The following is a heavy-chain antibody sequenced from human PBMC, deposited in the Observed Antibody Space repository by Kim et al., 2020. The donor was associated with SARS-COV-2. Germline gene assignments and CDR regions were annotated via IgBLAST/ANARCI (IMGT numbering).Heavy chain of an antibody. Sequence: SETLSLTCTVSGGSVSSGSYYWSWIRQPPGKGLEWIGYIYYSGSTNYNPSLKSRVTISVDTSKNQFSLKLSSVTAADTAVYYCARDGILTPFDYWGQGT. J-gene: IGHJ4*02. V-gene: IGHV4-61*01. D-gene: IGHD3-9*01. CDR3: ARDGILTPFDY. CDR2: IYYSGST. CDR1: GGSVSSGSYY.